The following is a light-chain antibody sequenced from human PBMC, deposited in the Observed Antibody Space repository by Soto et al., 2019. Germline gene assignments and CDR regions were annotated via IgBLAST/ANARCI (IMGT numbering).Light chain of an antibody. Sequence: EIVLTQSPATLSLSPGERATLSCRASQSVSSYLAWYQQKPGQAPRLLIYDASNRATGIPARFSGSGSGTDFTRTISRLEPEDFAVYYCQRRSNWPLTFGGGTKVEIK. CDR2: DAS. V-gene: IGKV3-11*01. CDR1: QSVSSY. CDR3: QRRSNWPLT. J-gene: IGKJ4*01.